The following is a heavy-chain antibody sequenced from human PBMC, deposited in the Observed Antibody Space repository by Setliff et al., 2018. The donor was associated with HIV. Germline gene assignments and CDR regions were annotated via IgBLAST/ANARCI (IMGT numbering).Heavy chain of an antibody. Sequence: GGSLRLSCAASGFTFSTYAIHWVRQAPGKGLEWVALIWYDGSKRYYADSVKGRFTISRDNSKNTLYLQMNSLRVEDTAAYYCVRNPTVGMDVWGQGTTVTVSS. J-gene: IGHJ6*02. D-gene: IGHD1-1*01. CDR2: IWYDGSKR. CDR3: VRNPTVGMDV. V-gene: IGHV3-33*01. CDR1: GFTFSTYA.